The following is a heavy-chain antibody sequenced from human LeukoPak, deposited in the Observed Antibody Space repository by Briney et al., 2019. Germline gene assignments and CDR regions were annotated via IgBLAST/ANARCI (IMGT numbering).Heavy chain of an antibody. D-gene: IGHD2-2*01. CDR3: ARHDRCSSTSCSLYYFDY. J-gene: IGHJ4*02. CDR1: GGSVSSGSYY. V-gene: IGHV4-61*01. Sequence: SETLSLTCTVSGGSVSSGSYYWSWIRQPPGMGLEWIVYIYYSGSTNYNPSLKSRVTISVDTSKNQFSLKLTSVTAADTAVYYCARHDRCSSTSCSLYYFDYWGQGTLVTVSS. CDR2: IYYSGST.